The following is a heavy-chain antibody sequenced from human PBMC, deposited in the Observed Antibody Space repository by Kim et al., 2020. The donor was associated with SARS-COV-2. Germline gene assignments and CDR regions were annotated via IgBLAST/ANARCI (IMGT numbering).Heavy chain of an antibody. D-gene: IGHD5-12*01. CDR1: GFTFSSYA. Sequence: GGSLRLSCAASGFTFSSYAMHWVRQAPGKGLEWVAVISYDGSNKYYVDSVKGRFTISRDNSKNTLYLQMNSLRAEDTAVYYCARFSGYDSYYFDYWGQGTLVTVSS. V-gene: IGHV3-30*04. CDR3: ARFSGYDSYYFDY. J-gene: IGHJ4*02. CDR2: ISYDGSNK.